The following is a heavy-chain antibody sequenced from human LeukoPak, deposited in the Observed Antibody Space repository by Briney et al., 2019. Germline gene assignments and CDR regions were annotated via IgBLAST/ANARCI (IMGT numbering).Heavy chain of an antibody. Sequence: PGGSLRLSCAASGFTFNSSNMNWVRQAPGKGLEWVSYISGSSDTIYYADSVKGRFTISRDNAKNSLYLQMNSLRAEDTAVYYCAKNWVASSWFNWFDPWGQGTLVTVSS. V-gene: IGHV3-48*01. D-gene: IGHD6-13*01. CDR1: GFTFNSSN. CDR3: AKNWVASSWFNWFDP. J-gene: IGHJ5*02. CDR2: ISGSSDTI.